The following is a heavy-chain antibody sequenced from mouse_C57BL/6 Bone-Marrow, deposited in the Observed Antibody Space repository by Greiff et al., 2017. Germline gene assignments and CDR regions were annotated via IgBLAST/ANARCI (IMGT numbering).Heavy chain of an antibody. D-gene: IGHD1-1*01. Sequence: EVQLQQSGPELVKPGASVKIPCKASGYTFTDYNMDWVKQSHGKSLEWIGDINPNNGGTIYNQKFKGKATLTVDKSSSTAYMELRSLTSEDTADYYCARNSPWWGYGSRGKYYYAMDYWGQGTSVTVSS. CDR2: INPNNGGT. J-gene: IGHJ4*01. V-gene: IGHV1-18*01. CDR3: ARNSPWWGYGSRGKYYYAMDY. CDR1: GYTFTDYN.